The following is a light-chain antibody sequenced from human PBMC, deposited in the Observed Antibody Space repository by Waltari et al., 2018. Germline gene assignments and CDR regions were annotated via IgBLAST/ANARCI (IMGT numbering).Light chain of an antibody. CDR3: HQYNDGPPFN. CDR2: VAS. V-gene: IGKV3-15*01. J-gene: IGKJ2*01. CDR1: QSVTTN. Sequence: KVMTQSPATLAVSPGERAILSCRASQSVTTNLAWYQQKPGQAPRLLIYVASTRATDIPARFSGSGSGTEFTLTISSLQSEDCAVYYCHQYNDGPPFNFGQGTKLEIK.